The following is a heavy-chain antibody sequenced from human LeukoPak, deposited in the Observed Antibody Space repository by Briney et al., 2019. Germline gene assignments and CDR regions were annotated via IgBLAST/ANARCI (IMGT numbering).Heavy chain of an antibody. CDR2: IRYDGSNK. CDR1: GFTFSSYG. J-gene: IGHJ3*02. V-gene: IGHV3-30*02. D-gene: IGHD4-17*01. CDR3: AKDPNGDYVGAFDS. Sequence: GGSLRLSCAASGFTFSSYGMHWVRQAPGKGLEWVAFIRYDGSNKYYADSVKGRFTISRDNSKNTLYLQMNSLRVDDTAVYYCAKDPNGDYVGAFDSWGQGTMVTVSS.